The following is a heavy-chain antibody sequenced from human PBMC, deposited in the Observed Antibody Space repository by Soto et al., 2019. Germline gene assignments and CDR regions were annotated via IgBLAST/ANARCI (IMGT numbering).Heavy chain of an antibody. CDR2: INPNSGGP. CDR1: GYTFTGYY. Sequence: QVQLVQSGAEVKKPGASVKVSCRASGYTFTGYYMHWVRQAPGQGLEWMGWINPNSGGPNYAQKFQCWVTVARDTSISRAYMKLSRLESDATAEYYCARGGLGADGEQGNWFDHWGQGTLVTVSS. CDR3: ARGGLGADGEQGNWFDH. J-gene: IGHJ5*02. V-gene: IGHV1-2*04. D-gene: IGHD3-10*01.